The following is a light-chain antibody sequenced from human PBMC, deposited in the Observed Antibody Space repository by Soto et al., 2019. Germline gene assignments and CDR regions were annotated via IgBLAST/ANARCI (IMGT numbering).Light chain of an antibody. CDR2: GSS. V-gene: IGKV3-20*01. CDR3: QQYGSSPPYT. Sequence: EVVLTQSPGTLSLSPGERASLSCRASQSVSNNYLAWYQQKPGQSPTLLIFGSSDRATGIPDRFSGSGSGTDFTLTISRLAPEDFAVYYCQQYGSSPPYTFGQGTKLEIK. J-gene: IGKJ2*01. CDR1: QSVSNNY.